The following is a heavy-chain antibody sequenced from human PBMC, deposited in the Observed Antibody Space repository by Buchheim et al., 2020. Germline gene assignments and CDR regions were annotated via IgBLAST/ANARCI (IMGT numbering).Heavy chain of an antibody. J-gene: IGHJ3*02. CDR2: IYYSGST. V-gene: IGHV4-31*03. D-gene: IGHD5-18*01. Sequence: QVQLRESGPGLVKPSQTLSLTCTVSGDSISSGAYYWSWIRQHPGKGLEWIGYIYYSGSTYYNPSLKSRVTISVDTSNSQFSLKLTSLTAADAAVYYCARYNPLQQLFAFDIWGQGT. CDR1: GDSISSGAYY. CDR3: ARYNPLQQLFAFDI.